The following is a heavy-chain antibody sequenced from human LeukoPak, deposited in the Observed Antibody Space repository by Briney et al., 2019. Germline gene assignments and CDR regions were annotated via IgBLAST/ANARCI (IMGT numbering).Heavy chain of an antibody. CDR3: AKEVVVVITTPTEAGFDY. CDR1: GFTFSSYA. D-gene: IGHD3-22*01. V-gene: IGHV3-23*01. Sequence: GGSLRLSCAASGFTFSSYAMSWVRQAPGKGLEWVSGISGSGGSTNYADSVKGRFTISRDNSKNTLYLQMNSLRAEDTAVYYCAKEVVVVITTPTEAGFDYWGQGTLVTVSS. J-gene: IGHJ4*02. CDR2: ISGSGGST.